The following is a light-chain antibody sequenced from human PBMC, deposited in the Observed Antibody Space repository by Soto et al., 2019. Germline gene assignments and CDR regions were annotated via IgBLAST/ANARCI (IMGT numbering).Light chain of an antibody. V-gene: IGKV1-39*01. CDR1: QSSSSY. CDR3: QQSYSTPWT. J-gene: IGKJ1*01. Sequence: DIQMTQSPSSLSASVGDRVTITCRASQSSSSYLNWYQQKPGKSTNLLIYAASSLQSGVPSRFSGSGSGTDFTLTISSLQPEDFATYYCQQSYSTPWTFGQGPKVEIK. CDR2: AAS.